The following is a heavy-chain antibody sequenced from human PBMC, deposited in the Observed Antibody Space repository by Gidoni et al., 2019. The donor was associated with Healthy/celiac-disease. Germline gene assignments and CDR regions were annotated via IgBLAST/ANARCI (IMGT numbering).Heavy chain of an antibody. D-gene: IGHD3-16*02. CDR2: ISGSGGST. Sequence: VQLLESGGGLVQPGGSLRLSCAASGFMFSSYAMSWVRQAPGKGLEWVSAISGSGGSTYYADSVKGRFTISRDNSKNTLYLQMNSLRAEDTAVYYCAKDWGYIWGSYRNFDYWGQGTLVTVSS. J-gene: IGHJ4*02. CDR3: AKDWGYIWGSYRNFDY. V-gene: IGHV3-23*01. CDR1: GFMFSSYA.